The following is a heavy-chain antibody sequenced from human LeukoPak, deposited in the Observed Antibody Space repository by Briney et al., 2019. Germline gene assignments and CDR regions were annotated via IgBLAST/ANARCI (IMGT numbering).Heavy chain of an antibody. D-gene: IGHD3-10*01. J-gene: IGHJ5*02. V-gene: IGHV4-30-4*01. CDR3: ASARQWCYYGSGPTDNWFDP. Sequence: SQTLSLTCTVSGGSISSGDYYWSWIRQPPGKGLEWIGYIYYSGSTYCNPSLKSRVTISVDTSKNQFSLKLSSVTAADTAVYYCASARQWCYYGSGPTDNWFDPWGQGTLVTVSS. CDR2: IYYSGST. CDR1: GGSISSGDYY.